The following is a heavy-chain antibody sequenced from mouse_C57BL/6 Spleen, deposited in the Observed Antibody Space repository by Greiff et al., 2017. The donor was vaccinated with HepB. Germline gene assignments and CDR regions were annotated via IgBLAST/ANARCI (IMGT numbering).Heavy chain of an antibody. CDR3: THYYDYDGLDY. D-gene: IGHD2-4*01. J-gene: IGHJ2*01. V-gene: IGHV1-15*01. Sequence: QVQLQQSGAELVRPGASVTLSCKASGYTFTDYEMHWVKQTPVHGLEWIGAIDPETGGTAYNQKFKGKAILTADKSSSTAYMELRSLTSEDSAVYYCTHYYDYDGLDYWGQGTTLTVSS. CDR2: IDPETGGT. CDR1: GYTFTDYE.